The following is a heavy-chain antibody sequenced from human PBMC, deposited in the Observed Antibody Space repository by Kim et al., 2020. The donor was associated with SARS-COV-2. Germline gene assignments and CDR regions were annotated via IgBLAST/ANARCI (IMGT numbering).Heavy chain of an antibody. CDR2: ISYDGSNK. V-gene: IGHV3-30-3*01. CDR3: ARPRGGSYYGYFDY. CDR1: GFTFSSYA. D-gene: IGHD1-26*01. J-gene: IGHJ4*02. Sequence: GGSLRLSCAASGFTFSSYAMRWVRQAPGKGLEWVAVISYDGSNKYYADSVKGRFTISRDNSKNTLYLQMNSLRAEDTAVYYCARPRGGSYYGYFDYWGQGTLVTVSS.